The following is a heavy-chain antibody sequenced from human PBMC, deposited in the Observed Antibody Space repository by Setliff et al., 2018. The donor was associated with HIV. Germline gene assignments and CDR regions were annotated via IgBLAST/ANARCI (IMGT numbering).Heavy chain of an antibody. CDR2: IYHGGTT. Sequence: PSETLSLTCAVSGGSISDNHWWTWVRQPPGKGLEWIGEIYHGGTTKYNPSLQSRVTLSVDKSKNQFSLKMTSVTSADTAVYYCARGSVFWDRGNHYQYMDVWATGTTVTVSS. CDR1: GGSISDNHW. CDR3: ARGSVFWDRGNHYQYMDV. V-gene: IGHV4-4*02. D-gene: IGHD3-10*01. J-gene: IGHJ6*03.